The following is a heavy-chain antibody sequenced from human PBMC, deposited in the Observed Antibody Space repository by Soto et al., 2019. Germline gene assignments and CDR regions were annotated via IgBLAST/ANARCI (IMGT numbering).Heavy chain of an antibody. V-gene: IGHV2-5*01. CDR3: THRSPAYGHDF. D-gene: IGHD3-10*01. CDR1: DFSLTTRGVG. J-gene: IGHJ4*02. CDR2: IYWNDDQ. Sequence: SGPTLVNPTQTLTLTCNFSDFSLTTRGVGVGWIRQPPGKALEWVALIYWNDDQRYNQSLKSRLTVTKDTSKNHVVLTMTNVHPLDTSTYYCTHRSPAYGHDFWGPGXLVTVYS.